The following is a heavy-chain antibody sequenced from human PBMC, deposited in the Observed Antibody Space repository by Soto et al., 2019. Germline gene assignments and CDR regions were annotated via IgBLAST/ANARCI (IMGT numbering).Heavy chain of an antibody. CDR2: VSHDGSEK. V-gene: IGHV3-7*01. CDR3: ARQWTNYDILTGYFQYYFDY. D-gene: IGHD3-9*01. Sequence: GGSLRLSCAASGFTFSDYAMHWVRQAPGKGLEWVAVVSHDGSEKWYVDSVKGRFTISRDNAKNSLYLQMNSLRAEDTAVYYCARQWTNYDILTGYFQYYFDYWGQGTLVTVSS. CDR1: GFTFSDYA. J-gene: IGHJ4*02.